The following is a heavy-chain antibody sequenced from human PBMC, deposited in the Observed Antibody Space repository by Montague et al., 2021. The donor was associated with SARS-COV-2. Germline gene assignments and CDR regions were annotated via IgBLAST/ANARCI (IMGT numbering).Heavy chain of an antibody. CDR2: IRTTGHT. CDR3: ARFGSGTLEFDL. V-gene: IGHV4-61*02. D-gene: IGHD1-26*01. Sequence: TLSLTCTVSGGSVSTGIYYWSWIRQPAGKGLEWIGRIRTTGHTDYNSSLESRVSMSVDTSTNQFSLSLTSVTAADTAVYFCARFGSGTLEFDLWGQGTLVTVSS. J-gene: IGHJ4*02. CDR1: GGSVSTGIYY.